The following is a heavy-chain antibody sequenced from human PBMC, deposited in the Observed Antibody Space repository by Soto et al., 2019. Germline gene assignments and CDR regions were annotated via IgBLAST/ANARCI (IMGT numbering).Heavy chain of an antibody. CDR3: ASDTDNAGVRHFGI. CDR1: GYTFTGCY. D-gene: IGHD7-27*01. V-gene: IGHV1-2*02. CDR2: SKLKTGAT. Sequence: ASVKVSCNASGYTFTGCYMHWERQAPGQGIEWLGWSKLKTGATKYAQKSQPRATMTRATSISTAYLELGRLRSHDTAVYYSASDTDNAGVRHFGIWRRRTRGTV. J-gene: IGHJ3*02.